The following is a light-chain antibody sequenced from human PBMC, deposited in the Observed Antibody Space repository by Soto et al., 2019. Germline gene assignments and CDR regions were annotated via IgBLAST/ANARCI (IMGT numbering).Light chain of an antibody. Sequence: QSVLTQPPSVSGAPGQRVTISCTGSRSNIGAGYDVHWYQQLPGTAPKLLIYGNSNRPSGVPDRFSGSKSGTAASLAIIGLQAEDEADYYCQSYDSRLSGYVLGTGTKVTVL. J-gene: IGLJ1*01. CDR3: QSYDSRLSGYV. CDR2: GNS. CDR1: RSNIGAGYD. V-gene: IGLV1-40*01.